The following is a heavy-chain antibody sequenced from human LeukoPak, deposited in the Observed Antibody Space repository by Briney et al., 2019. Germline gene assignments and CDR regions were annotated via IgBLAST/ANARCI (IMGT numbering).Heavy chain of an antibody. CDR3: ASGGLGARKYYSDPFHY. V-gene: IGHV3-53*05. Sequence: GGSLRLSCAASGCTVSSNYMSWVRQAPGKGLEWVSIIYSAGATYYADSVRGRFTISRDSSKNPVSLHMNSLRAEVTAIYYCASGGLGARKYYSDPFHYWGQGTLVTVSS. D-gene: IGHD3-10*01. J-gene: IGHJ4*02. CDR2: IYSAGAT. CDR1: GCTVSSNY.